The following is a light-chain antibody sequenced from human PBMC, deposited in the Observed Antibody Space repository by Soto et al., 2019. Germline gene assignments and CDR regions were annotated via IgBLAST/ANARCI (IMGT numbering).Light chain of an antibody. CDR2: TNN. CDR3: AAWDDSLNGPA. V-gene: IGLV1-44*01. CDR1: SSNIGSYT. Sequence: HSALTQPPSASGTPGQRVTISCSGSSSNIGSYTVNWYQQLPGTAPQLLIYTNNQRPSGVPDRFSGSKSGTSASLAISGLQSEDEADYYCAAWDDSLNGPAFGGGTKVTVL. J-gene: IGLJ2*01.